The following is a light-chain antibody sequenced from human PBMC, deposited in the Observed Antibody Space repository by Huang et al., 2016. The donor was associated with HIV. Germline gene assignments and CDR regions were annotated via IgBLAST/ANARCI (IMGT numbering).Light chain of an antibody. V-gene: IGKV3-20*01. J-gene: IGKJ3*01. CDR1: QSVCSRY. Sequence: EIVLTQSPGTLSLSPGERATLSCRASQSVCSRYLAWYQQKPGQAPRLLIYGASYRATGIPDRFSGSGSVTDFTLTISRREPEDLAVYYCQQYGTSRIFTFGPGTRVDIK. CDR3: QQYGTSRIFT. CDR2: GAS.